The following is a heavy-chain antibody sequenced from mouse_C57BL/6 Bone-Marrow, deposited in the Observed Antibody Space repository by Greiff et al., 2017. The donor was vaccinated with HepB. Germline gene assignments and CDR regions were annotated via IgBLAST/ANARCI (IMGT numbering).Heavy chain of an antibody. CDR2: IRNKANNHAT. CDR1: GFTFSDAW. Sequence: EVQVVESGGGLVQPGGSMKLSCAASGFTFSDAWMDWVRQSPEKGLEWVAEIRNKANNHATYYAESVKGRFTISRDDSKSSVYLQMNSLRAEDTGIYYCTRGFITTVVPWYFDVWGTGTTVTVSS. CDR3: TRGFITTVVPWYFDV. V-gene: IGHV6-6*01. D-gene: IGHD1-1*01. J-gene: IGHJ1*03.